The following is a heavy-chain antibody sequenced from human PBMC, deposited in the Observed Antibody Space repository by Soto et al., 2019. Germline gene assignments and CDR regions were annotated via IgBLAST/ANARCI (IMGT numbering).Heavy chain of an antibody. D-gene: IGHD3-16*01. CDR3: VRDTSFDY. Sequence: EVQLVESGGGLVQPGGSLRLSCAASGFTFSSYDMHWVRQAPGKGLEYISAISSNGGITYYANSVKGRFTISRDNSKNVMFLQMGSLRAEDVAVYYCVRDTSFDYWGQGTLVTVSS. CDR1: GFTFSSYD. J-gene: IGHJ4*02. CDR2: ISSNGGIT. V-gene: IGHV3-64*01.